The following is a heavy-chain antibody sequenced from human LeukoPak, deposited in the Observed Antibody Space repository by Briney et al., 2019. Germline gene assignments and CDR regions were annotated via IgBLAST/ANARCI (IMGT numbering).Heavy chain of an antibody. D-gene: IGHD3-9*01. V-gene: IGHV1-24*01. CDR3: ATYYDILTGTPLPDY. J-gene: IGHJ4*02. CDR2: FDPEDGET. Sequence: PGASVKVSCKVSGCTLTELSMHWVRQAPGKGLEWMGGFDPEDGETIYAQKFQGRVTMTEDTSTDTAYMELSSLRSEDTAVYYCATYYDILTGTPLPDYWGQGTLVTVSS. CDR1: GCTLTELS.